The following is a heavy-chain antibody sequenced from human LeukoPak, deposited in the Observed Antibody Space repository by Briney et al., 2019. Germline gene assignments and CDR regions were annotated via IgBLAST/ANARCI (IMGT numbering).Heavy chain of an antibody. J-gene: IGHJ6*03. CDR1: GFTFSRYS. Sequence: GGSLGLSCAASGFTFSRYSMNWVRQAPGEGLEWVASISSTSTFIYSADSVKGRFTISRDTAKNSLFLQMNSLRAEDTAIYYCARDYFDSSGYPQTYYYYYMDVWGKGTTVTVSS. V-gene: IGHV3-21*01. CDR2: ISSTSTFI. CDR3: ARDYFDSSGYPQTYYYYYMDV. D-gene: IGHD3-22*01.